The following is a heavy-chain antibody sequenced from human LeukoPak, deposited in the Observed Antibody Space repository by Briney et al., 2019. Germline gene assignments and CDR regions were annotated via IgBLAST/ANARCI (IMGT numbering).Heavy chain of an antibody. V-gene: IGHV3-20*04. D-gene: IGHD3-22*01. CDR1: GFKFDGYG. CDR3: AGYYYDSSRGFDL. CDR2: INWNGAWT. J-gene: IGHJ5*02. Sequence: GGSLRLSCAASGFKFDGYGMSWVRQAPGKGLEWVCDINWNGAWTGYADSVKGRFTISRDNAKNSLYLQMNSLRAEDTALYYCAGYYYDSSRGFDLWGQGTLVTVSA.